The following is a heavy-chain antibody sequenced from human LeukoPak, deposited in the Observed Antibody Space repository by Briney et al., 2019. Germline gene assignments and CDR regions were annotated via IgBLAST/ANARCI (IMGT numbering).Heavy chain of an antibody. J-gene: IGHJ4*02. D-gene: IGHD5-24*01. CDR2: ISSSSSYI. CDR1: GFTFSSYS. V-gene: IGHV3-21*01. Sequence: GGSLRLXCAASGFTFSSYSMNWVRQAPGKVLEWVSSISSSSSYIYYADSVKGRFTISRDNAKNSLYLQMNSLRAEDTAVYYCARSRDGYNWAGYWGQGTLVTVSS. CDR3: ARSRDGYNWAGY.